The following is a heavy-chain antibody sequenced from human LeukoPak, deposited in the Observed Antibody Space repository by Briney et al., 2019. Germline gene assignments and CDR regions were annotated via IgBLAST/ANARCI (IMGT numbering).Heavy chain of an antibody. J-gene: IGHJ3*01. CDR3: ARDRRVLREGYDTSADDAFDF. CDR2: INTDGSST. D-gene: IGHD3-22*01. V-gene: IGHV3-74*01. CDR1: GFTFSSYW. Sequence: GGSLRLSCAASGFTFSSYWMHWVRQAPGKGLVWVSRINTDGSSTNYADSVKGRFTISRDNAKNTLYLQMNSLRAEDTAVYYCARDRRVLREGYDTSADDAFDFWGQGTMVTVSS.